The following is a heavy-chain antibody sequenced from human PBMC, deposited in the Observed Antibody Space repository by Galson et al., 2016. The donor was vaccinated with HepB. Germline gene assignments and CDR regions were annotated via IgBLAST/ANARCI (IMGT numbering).Heavy chain of an antibody. D-gene: IGHD2-2*01. CDR3: ARRTDF. CDR1: GGSISSSSYY. V-gene: IGHV4-30-4*08. Sequence: TLSLTCIVSGGSISSSSYYWGWVRQPPGKGLEWIGYIYYSGSTYYNPSLKSRVSISVDTSKNQFSLKVRSGTAADTAMYYCARRTDFWGQGTLVTVSS. CDR2: IYYSGST. J-gene: IGHJ4*02.